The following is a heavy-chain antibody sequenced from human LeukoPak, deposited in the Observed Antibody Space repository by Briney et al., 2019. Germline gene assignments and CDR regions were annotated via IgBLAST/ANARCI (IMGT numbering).Heavy chain of an antibody. J-gene: IGHJ4*02. Sequence: VASVKVSCKASGYTFTGYYMHWVRQAPGQGLEWMGWINPNSGGTNYAQKFQGWVTMTRDTSISTAYIELSRLRSDDTAVYYCARDLEGYCIGGSCYNLVGFDYWGQGTLVTVSS. D-gene: IGHD2-15*01. CDR3: ARDLEGYCIGGSCYNLVGFDY. CDR1: GYTFTGYY. V-gene: IGHV1-2*04. CDR2: INPNSGGT.